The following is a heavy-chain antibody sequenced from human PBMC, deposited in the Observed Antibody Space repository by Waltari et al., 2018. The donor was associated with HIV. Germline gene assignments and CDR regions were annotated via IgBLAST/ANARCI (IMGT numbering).Heavy chain of an antibody. D-gene: IGHD2-15*01. CDR3: AEGYGAFDFDY. CDR2: IDTKTGSP. V-gene: IGHV7-4-1*01. J-gene: IGHJ4*02. Sequence: QVQPQQSPSQFKKPGSSVKISCKSSENAFSCSLINWVRQAPGQRLVWSGLIDTKTGSPTYAQVFSGLLVLSLDTSVTTSYLQTRALKTNDTATYDCAEGYGAFDFDYWGQGTLITVSP. CDR1: ENAFSCSL.